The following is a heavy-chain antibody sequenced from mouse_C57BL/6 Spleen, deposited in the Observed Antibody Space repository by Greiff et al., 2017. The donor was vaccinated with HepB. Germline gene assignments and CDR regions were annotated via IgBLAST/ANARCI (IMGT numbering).Heavy chain of an antibody. CDR3: ASTPHYYGSSYGY. Sequence: VQLQQSGPELVKPGASVKISCKASGYSFTGYYMNWVKQSPEKSLEWIGEINPSTGGTTYNQKFKAKATLTVDKSSSTAYMQLKSLTSEDSAVYDCASTPHYYGSSYGYWGQGTTLTVSS. CDR2: INPSTGGT. J-gene: IGHJ2*01. CDR1: GYSFTGYY. D-gene: IGHD1-1*01. V-gene: IGHV1-42*01.